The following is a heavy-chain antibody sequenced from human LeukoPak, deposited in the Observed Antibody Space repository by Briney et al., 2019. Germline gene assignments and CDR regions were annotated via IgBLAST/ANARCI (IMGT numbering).Heavy chain of an antibody. Sequence: GRSLRLSCAASGFTFSSYAMHWVRQAPGKGLEWVAVISYDGSNKYYADSVKGRFTISRDNSKNTLYLQINSLRAEDTAVYYCARDRGYYGSGSYYHWGQGTLVTVSS. D-gene: IGHD3-10*01. CDR1: GFTFSSYA. V-gene: IGHV3-30*04. CDR3: ARDRGYYGSGSYYH. J-gene: IGHJ5*02. CDR2: ISYDGSNK.